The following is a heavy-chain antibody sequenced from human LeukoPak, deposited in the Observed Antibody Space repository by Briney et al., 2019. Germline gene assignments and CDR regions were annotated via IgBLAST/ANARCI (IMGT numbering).Heavy chain of an antibody. CDR3: ARAVHYYDRLDY. J-gene: IGHJ4*02. V-gene: IGHV4-39*07. Sequence: SETLSLTCTVSGGSISSSSYYWGWIRQPPGKGLEWIGSIYYSGSTYYNPSLKSRVTISVDTSKNQFSLKLSSVTAADTAVYYCARAVHYYDRLDYWGQGTLVTVSS. CDR1: GGSISSSSYY. D-gene: IGHD3-22*01. CDR2: IYYSGST.